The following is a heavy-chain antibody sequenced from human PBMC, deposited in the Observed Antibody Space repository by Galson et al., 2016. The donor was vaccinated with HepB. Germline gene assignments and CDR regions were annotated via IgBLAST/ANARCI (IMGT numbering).Heavy chain of an antibody. CDR2: VDPEDGET. J-gene: IGHJ5*02. V-gene: IGHV1-69-2*01. CDR1: GYTFIDYY. CDR3: AVHYFNRLDP. D-gene: IGHD3-10*01. Sequence: VKVSCKVSGYTFIDYYMHWVQQAPGKGPEWMGLVDPEDGETIYAEKFQGRVTITADTSTDTAYMELSSLRSEDTAVYYCAVHYFNRLDPWGQGTLVTVSS.